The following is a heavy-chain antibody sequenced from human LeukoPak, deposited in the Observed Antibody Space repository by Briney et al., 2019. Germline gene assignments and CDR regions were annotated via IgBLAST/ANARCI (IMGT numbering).Heavy chain of an antibody. Sequence: PGGSLRLSCAASGFTVSSNYMTWVRQAPGKGLEWVSVIYTSGSTYYADSVRGRFTISRDNSKNTVYLQMNSLGVEDTAVYYCARGLYGMDVWGQGTTVTVS. CDR2: IYTSGST. CDR3: ARGLYGMDV. J-gene: IGHJ6*02. V-gene: IGHV3-53*01. CDR1: GFTVSSNY.